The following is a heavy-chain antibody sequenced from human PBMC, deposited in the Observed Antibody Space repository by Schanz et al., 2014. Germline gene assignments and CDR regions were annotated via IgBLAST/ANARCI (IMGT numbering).Heavy chain of an antibody. CDR1: GFTFSSYA. D-gene: IGHD2-15*01. V-gene: IGHV3-23*01. CDR3: AKTPREYCNYDNCPNWFDS. CDR2: ISDSGDTA. Sequence: EVQLLESGGGLVQPGGSLRLSCAASGFTFSSYAMSWVRQAPGKGLEWVSLISDSGDTAYYADSVKGRFTISRDNSKNTLYLQMSSLRAEDTAVYYCAKTPREYCNYDNCPNWFDSWGQGTLVTASS. J-gene: IGHJ5*01.